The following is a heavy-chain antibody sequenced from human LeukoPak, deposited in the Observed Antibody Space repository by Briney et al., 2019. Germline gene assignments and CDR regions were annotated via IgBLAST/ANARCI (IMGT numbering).Heavy chain of an antibody. Sequence: SETLSLTCAVSGGSIGSGAYSWSWIRQPPGKGLEWIGYIYQSGSTYYNPSLKSRVTISVDGSKNQVSLKLSSVTAADTAVYYCARGKATAIDSWGQGTLVTVSS. CDR1: GGSIGSGAYS. V-gene: IGHV4-30-2*01. CDR2: IYQSGST. J-gene: IGHJ4*02. D-gene: IGHD2-21*02. CDR3: ARGKATAIDS.